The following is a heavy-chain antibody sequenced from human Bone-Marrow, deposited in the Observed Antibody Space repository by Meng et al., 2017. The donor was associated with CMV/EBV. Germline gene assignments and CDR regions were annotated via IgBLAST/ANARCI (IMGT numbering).Heavy chain of an antibody. Sequence: GESLKISCAASGFTFSSYSMNWVRQAPGKGLEWVSSISSSSSYIYYADSVKGRFTISRDNSKNSLYLQMNSLRAEDTALYYCAKADHSSGWRDGVDYWGQGTLVTVSS. CDR2: ISSSSSYI. CDR1: GFTFSSYS. J-gene: IGHJ4*02. V-gene: IGHV3-21*04. CDR3: AKADHSSGWRDGVDY. D-gene: IGHD6-19*01.